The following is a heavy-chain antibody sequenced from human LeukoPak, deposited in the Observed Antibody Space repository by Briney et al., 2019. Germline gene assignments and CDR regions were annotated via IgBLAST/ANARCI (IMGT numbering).Heavy chain of an antibody. Sequence: GGSLRLSCAASGFTFSSYSMNWVRQAPGKGLEWVISSSSSTIYYADSVKGRFTISRDNAKNSLYLQMNSLRAEDTAVYYCARGSAWYFVYWGQGALVTVSS. CDR2: ISSSSSTI. CDR3: ARGSAWYFVY. D-gene: IGHD6-19*01. CDR1: GFTFSSYS. V-gene: IGHV3-48*01. J-gene: IGHJ4*02.